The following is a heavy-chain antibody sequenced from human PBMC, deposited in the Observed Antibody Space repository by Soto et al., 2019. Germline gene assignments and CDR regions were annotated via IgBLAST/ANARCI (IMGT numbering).Heavy chain of an antibody. V-gene: IGHV4-39*01. J-gene: IGHJ6*02. CDR1: GGSISSSSYY. Sequence: LETLSLTCTVSGGSISSSSYYWGWIRQPPGKGLEWIGSIYYSGSTYYNPSLKSRVTISVDTSKNQFSLKLSSVTAADTAVYYCARTTYYYGMDVWGQGTTVTVS. CDR2: IYYSGST. CDR3: ARTTYYYGMDV.